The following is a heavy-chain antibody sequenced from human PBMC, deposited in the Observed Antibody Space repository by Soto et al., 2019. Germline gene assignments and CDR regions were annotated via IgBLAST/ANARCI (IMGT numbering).Heavy chain of an antibody. CDR3: ARARHRGVIAAAGAY. J-gene: IGHJ4*02. Sequence: PGGSLRLSCAASGFTFSSFSFHWVRRAPGKGLEWVAVISYDGSNKYYADSVRGRFTISRDNSKNTLYLQMNSLRAEDTAVYYCARARHRGVIAAAGAYWGQGTLVTVSS. D-gene: IGHD6-13*01. V-gene: IGHV3-30-3*01. CDR1: GFTFSSFS. CDR2: ISYDGSNK.